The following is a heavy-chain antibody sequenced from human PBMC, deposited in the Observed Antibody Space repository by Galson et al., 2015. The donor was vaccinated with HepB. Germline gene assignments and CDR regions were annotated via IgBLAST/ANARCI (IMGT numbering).Heavy chain of an antibody. Sequence: SVKVSCKASGYTFTSYAMNWVRQAPGQGLEWMGWINTNTGNPTYAQGFTGRFVFSLDTSVSTAYLQISSLKAEDTAVYYCARDPLTAPNYYGSGTSWFDPWGQGTLVTVSS. CDR3: ARDPLTAPNYYGSGTSWFDP. D-gene: IGHD3-10*01. J-gene: IGHJ5*02. CDR1: GYTFTSYA. CDR2: INTNTGNP. V-gene: IGHV7-4-1*02.